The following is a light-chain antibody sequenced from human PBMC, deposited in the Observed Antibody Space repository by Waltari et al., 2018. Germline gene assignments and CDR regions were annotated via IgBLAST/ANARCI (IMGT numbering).Light chain of an antibody. CDR2: IPS. CDR1: ENVNNY. J-gene: IGKJ2*03. V-gene: IGKV1-39*02. CDR3: QHGYGTPYS. Sequence: DIQLTQSPSSLSASVGDRVTITCRASENVNNYLNWYQQKPGKAPNLLIYIPSTLQNGVPSRFSGSGSGTEYTFTIRSLQSEEVATYYCQHGYGTPYSFGQGTKVEI.